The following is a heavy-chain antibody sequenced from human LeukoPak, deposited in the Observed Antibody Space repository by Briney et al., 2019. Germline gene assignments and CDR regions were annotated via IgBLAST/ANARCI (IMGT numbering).Heavy chain of an antibody. D-gene: IGHD3-10*01. CDR2: INHSGST. Sequence: SETLSLTCAVYGGSFSGYYSSWIRQPPRKGLEWIGEINHSGSTNYNPSLKSRVAILVDTSKNQFSLKLSSVTAADTAVYYCAAITVVRGVPYAWFDPWGQGTLVTVSS. CDR3: AAITVVRGVPYAWFDP. V-gene: IGHV4-34*01. CDR1: GGSFSGYY. J-gene: IGHJ5*02.